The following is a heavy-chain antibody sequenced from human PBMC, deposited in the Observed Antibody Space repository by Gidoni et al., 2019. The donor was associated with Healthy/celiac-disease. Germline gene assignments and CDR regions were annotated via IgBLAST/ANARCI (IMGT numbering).Heavy chain of an antibody. V-gene: IGHV3-23*01. D-gene: IGHD1-20*01. CDR3: AKEYNRRWLQPHYFDY. CDR2: ISGSGGST. Sequence: EVQLLESGGGLVQPGGSLRLSCAASGFTFSSYAMSWVRQAPGKGLEWVSAISGSGGSTYYADSVKGRFTISRDNSKNTLYLQMNSLRAEDTAVYYCAKEYNRRWLQPHYFDYWGQGTLVTVSS. CDR1: GFTFSSYA. J-gene: IGHJ4*02.